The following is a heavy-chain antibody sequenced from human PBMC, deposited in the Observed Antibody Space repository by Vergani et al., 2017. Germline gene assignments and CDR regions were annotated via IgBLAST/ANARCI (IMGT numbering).Heavy chain of an antibody. CDR3: ARDLRLLYNRFDP. CDR2: TWDDGNNK. Sequence: QVQLVESGGGVVQPGRSLRLSCAASGFTFNQYGMHCVRQAPGKGLEWVAVTWDDGNNKQYADSVKGRFTISRDNSKSTMYLQMHSLRDEDTGVYYCARDLRLLYNRFDPWGQGTLVTVSS. D-gene: IGHD1-14*01. V-gene: IGHV3-33*01. J-gene: IGHJ5*02. CDR1: GFTFNQYG.